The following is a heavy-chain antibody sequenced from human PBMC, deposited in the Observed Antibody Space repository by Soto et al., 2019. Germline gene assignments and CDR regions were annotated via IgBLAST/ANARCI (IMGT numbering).Heavy chain of an antibody. Sequence: QVQLQESGPGLVEPSQTLSLTCTVSGDSIRSSGFYWSWIRQHPAKGLEWIGYIHSNGNTLYDPSLKNRRTISFDTSYNQFSLKLKSVTAADTAVYFCARVRQYGDYVDHWGQGTLVAVSA. CDR2: IHSNGNT. CDR3: ARVRQYGDYVDH. J-gene: IGHJ4*02. D-gene: IGHD4-17*01. V-gene: IGHV4-31*03. CDR1: GDSIRSSGFY.